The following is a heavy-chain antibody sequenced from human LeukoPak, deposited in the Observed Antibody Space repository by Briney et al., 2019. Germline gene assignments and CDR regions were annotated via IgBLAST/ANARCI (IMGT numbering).Heavy chain of an antibody. CDR3: ARYYDFWSGYYLSVWEKVYGMDV. D-gene: IGHD3-3*01. Sequence: SETLSLTCTVSGGSISSYYWSWIRQPPGKGLEWIGEINHSGSTNYNPSLKSRVTISVDTSKNQFSLKLSSVTAADTAVYYCARYYDFWSGYYLSVWEKVYGMDVWGQGTTVTVSS. J-gene: IGHJ6*02. CDR1: GGSISSYY. V-gene: IGHV4-34*01. CDR2: INHSGST.